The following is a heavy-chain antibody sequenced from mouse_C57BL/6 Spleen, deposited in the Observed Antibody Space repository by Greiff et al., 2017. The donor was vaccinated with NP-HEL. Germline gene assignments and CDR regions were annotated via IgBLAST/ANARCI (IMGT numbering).Heavy chain of an antibody. V-gene: IGHV1-61*01. J-gene: IGHJ4*01. CDR1: GYTFTSYW. CDR2: IYPSDSET. CDR3: ARRGLGRGAMDY. Sequence: VQLQQPGAELVRPGSSVKLSCKASGYTFTSYWMDWVKQRPGQGLEWIGNIYPSDSETHYNQKFKDKATLTVDKSSSTAYMQLSSLTSEDSAVYYCARRGLGRGAMDYWGQGTSVTVSS. D-gene: IGHD4-1*01.